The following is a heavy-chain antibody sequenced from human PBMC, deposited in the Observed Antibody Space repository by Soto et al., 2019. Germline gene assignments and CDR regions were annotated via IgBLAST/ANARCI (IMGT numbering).Heavy chain of an antibody. D-gene: IGHD3-22*01. V-gene: IGHV4-30-4*01. CDR3: ARTSYYDSTGYYNLDV. Sequence: SETLSLTCTVSGGSISSGDYYWSWIRQPPGKGLEWIGYIYYSGSTYYNPSLKSRVTISVDTSKNQFSLKLSSVNAADTADYYCARTSYYDSTGYYNLDVWGPGTTVTVSS. J-gene: IGHJ6*02. CDR2: IYYSGST. CDR1: GGSISSGDYY.